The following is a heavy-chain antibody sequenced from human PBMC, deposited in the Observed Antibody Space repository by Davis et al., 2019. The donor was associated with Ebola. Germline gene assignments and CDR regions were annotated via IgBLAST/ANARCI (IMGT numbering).Heavy chain of an antibody. CDR2: IYSGGST. CDR1: GFTVSSNY. V-gene: IGHV3-53*01. CDR3: ARGPQAAGYYYYGMDV. J-gene: IGHJ6*02. D-gene: IGHD6-13*01. Sequence: PGGSLRLSCAASGFTVSSNYMSWVRQAPGKGLEWVSVIYSGGSTYYADSVKGRFTISRDNSKNTLSLQMNSLRAEDTAVYYCARGPQAAGYYYYGMDVWGQGTTVTVSS.